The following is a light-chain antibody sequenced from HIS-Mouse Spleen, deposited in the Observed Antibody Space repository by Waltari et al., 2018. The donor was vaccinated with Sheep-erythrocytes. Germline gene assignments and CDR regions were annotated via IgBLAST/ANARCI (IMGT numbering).Light chain of an antibody. CDR1: QSISSW. J-gene: IGKJ1*01. Sequence: DTQMTQSPSTLSASVGERVTITCRASQSISSWVAWYLQKPGKAPKLLIYKAFSLESGVPSRFSGSGSGTEFTLTISSLQPDDFATYYCRQYNSYSWTFGQGTKVEIK. CDR3: RQYNSYSWT. CDR2: KAF. V-gene: IGKV1-5*03.